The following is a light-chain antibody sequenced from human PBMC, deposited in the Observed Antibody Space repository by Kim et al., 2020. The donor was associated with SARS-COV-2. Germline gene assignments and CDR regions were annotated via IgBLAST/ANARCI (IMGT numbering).Light chain of an antibody. CDR2: DVS. CDR1: SSDVGGYKY. Sequence: QSALTQPRSVSGSPGQSVTISCTGTSSDVGGYKYVSWYQQHPGKAPKLMIYDVSERPSGVPDRFSGSKSGNTASLTISGLQADDEADYYCCSYAGSYTWVFGGGTQLTVL. CDR3: CSYAGSYTWV. V-gene: IGLV2-11*01. J-gene: IGLJ3*02.